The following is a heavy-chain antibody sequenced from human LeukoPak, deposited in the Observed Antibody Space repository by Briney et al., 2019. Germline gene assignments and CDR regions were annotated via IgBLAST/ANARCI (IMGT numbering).Heavy chain of an antibody. CDR2: ISGSGGST. D-gene: IGHD2-15*01. J-gene: IGHJ4*02. CDR1: GFTFSNYA. CDR3: ARAPTGYCSGGSCYGRFDY. V-gene: IGHV3-23*01. Sequence: GGSLRLSCAAAGFTFSNYAMTWVRQAPGRGLEWVSSISGSGGSTYYADSVKGRFTISRDNSKNTLYLQMNSLRAEDTAVYYCARAPTGYCSGGSCYGRFDYWGQGTLVTVSS.